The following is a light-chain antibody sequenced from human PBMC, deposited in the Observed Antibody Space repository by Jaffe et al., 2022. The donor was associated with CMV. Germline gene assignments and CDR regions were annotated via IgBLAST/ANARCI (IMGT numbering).Light chain of an antibody. CDR2: KAS. J-gene: IGKJ1*01. CDR1: QSISNY. Sequence: DIQMTQSPSTLCASVGDRVTITCRASQSISNYLAWYQQKPGKAPKLLIYKASTLEGGVPSRFGGSGSGTDFTLTISSLQPDDFATYYCQQYNGTFGQGTKVEIK. CDR3: QQYNGT. V-gene: IGKV1-5*03.